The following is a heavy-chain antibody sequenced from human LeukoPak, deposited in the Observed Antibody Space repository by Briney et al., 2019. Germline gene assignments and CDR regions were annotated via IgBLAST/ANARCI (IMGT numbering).Heavy chain of an antibody. J-gene: IGHJ4*02. CDR3: ARTHYDSSAYYSPAGY. Sequence: AAVKVSCKASGYTFTGYNMHWVRQAPGQGLEWMGWINVHTGVAHYAQKFHGMVTMTRDTSISTAYMELSRLRSDDTAVFYCARTHYDSSAYYSPAGYWGQGTLVTVSS. CDR1: GYTFTGYN. CDR2: INVHTGVA. V-gene: IGHV1-2*02. D-gene: IGHD3-22*01.